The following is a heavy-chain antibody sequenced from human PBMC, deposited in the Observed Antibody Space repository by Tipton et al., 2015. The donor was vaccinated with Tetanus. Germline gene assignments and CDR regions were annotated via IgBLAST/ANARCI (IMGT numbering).Heavy chain of an antibody. J-gene: IGHJ3*02. CDR3: ARLSSTANDAHAFDI. D-gene: IGHD2-21*02. CDR1: GGSTSSSNYY. V-gene: IGHV4-39*01. Sequence: LRLSCTVSGGSTSSSNYYWGWIRQPPGKGLEWIGSIYHSGTTYYKPSLRSRVTMSVDTSKIQFSLKLSSVTAADTAVYYCARLSSTANDAHAFDIWGQGTMVTVSS. CDR2: IYHSGTT.